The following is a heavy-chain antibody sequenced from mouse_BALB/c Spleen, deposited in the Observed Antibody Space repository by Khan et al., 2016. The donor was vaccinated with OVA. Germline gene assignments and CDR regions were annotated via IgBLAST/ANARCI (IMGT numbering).Heavy chain of an antibody. CDR2: ISGDSNTI. J-gene: IGHJ2*01. CDR1: GFTFRRYG. CDR3: ATSYFYGYYFDY. Sequence: QFVESGGDLKQPGGSRKLSCAASGFTFRRYGMPWIRQAPEKGLEWVAYISGDSNTIYYADTVKGRFTISIDNPRNTLFLQMTSLMSEDTAMYYCATSYFYGYYFDYWGRGTTLTVSS. V-gene: IGHV5-17*02. D-gene: IGHD1-1*01.